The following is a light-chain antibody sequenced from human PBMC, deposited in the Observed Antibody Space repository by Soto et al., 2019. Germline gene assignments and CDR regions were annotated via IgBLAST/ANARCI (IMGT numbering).Light chain of an antibody. Sequence: QSVLTQPASVAGSPGQSITISCTGTSSDVGGYNYVSWYQHHPGKAPKLMIYEVSSRPSGVSNRFSGSKSGNTASLTVSGLQAADEADYYCCSYAGNPYVFGTGTKVTVL. CDR1: SSDVGGYNY. V-gene: IGLV2-14*01. CDR2: EVS. CDR3: CSYAGNPYV. J-gene: IGLJ1*01.